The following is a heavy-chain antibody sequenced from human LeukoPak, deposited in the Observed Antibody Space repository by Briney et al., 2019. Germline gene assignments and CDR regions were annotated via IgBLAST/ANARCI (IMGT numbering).Heavy chain of an antibody. V-gene: IGHV4-59*08. CDR1: GGSFSGYY. CDR2: IYYSGST. Sequence: SETLSLTCAVYGGSFSGYYWSWIRQPPGKGLEWIGYIYYSGSTNYNPSLKSRVTISVDTSKNQFSLKLSSVTAADTAVYYCAGLIGYYYGMDVWGQGTTVTVSS. CDR3: AGLIGYYYGMDV. J-gene: IGHJ6*02. D-gene: IGHD3-22*01.